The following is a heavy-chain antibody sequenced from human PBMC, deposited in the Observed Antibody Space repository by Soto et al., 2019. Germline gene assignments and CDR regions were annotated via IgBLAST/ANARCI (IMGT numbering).Heavy chain of an antibody. J-gene: IGHJ4*02. Sequence: EVQLLESGGGLVQPGGSLTLSCTASGFIFTNYAMSWVRQAPGEGLEWVSAVSASGSGTNYADSVKGRFTISRDNSKNTLYLQMNSLRTDDTAIYYCATGTVGATAPDSWGQGTLVTVSS. V-gene: IGHV3-23*01. CDR3: ATGTVGATAPDS. CDR1: GFIFTNYA. D-gene: IGHD1-26*01. CDR2: VSASGSGT.